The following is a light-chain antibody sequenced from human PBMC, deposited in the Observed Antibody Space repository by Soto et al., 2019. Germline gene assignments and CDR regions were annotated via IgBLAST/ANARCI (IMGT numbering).Light chain of an antibody. CDR2: AAS. CDR1: QGISNY. J-gene: IGKJ1*01. CDR3: QKYNSAPWT. V-gene: IGKV1-27*01. Sequence: DIQMTQSPSSLSASVGDRVTITCRASQGISNYLAWYQQKPGKVPKLLIYAASTLQSGVPSRFSGSGSGTDFTVTISRLQHEDVASYYCQKYNSAPWTFGQGTKVEIK.